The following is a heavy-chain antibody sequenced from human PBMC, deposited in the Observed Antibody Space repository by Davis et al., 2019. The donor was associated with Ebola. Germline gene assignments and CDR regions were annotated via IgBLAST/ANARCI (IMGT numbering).Heavy chain of an antibody. J-gene: IGHJ4*02. V-gene: IGHV3-48*03. Sequence: GESLKISCVASGFTFSSYEMNWVRQAPGKGLEWVSYISSSGRATYYADSVKGRFTISRDNAKNSLDLQMNSLRAEDTAAYYCARGSGYTEDSSFDSWGQGILVTVSS. CDR3: ARGSGYTEDSSFDS. D-gene: IGHD6-13*01. CDR1: GFTFSSYE. CDR2: ISSSGRAT.